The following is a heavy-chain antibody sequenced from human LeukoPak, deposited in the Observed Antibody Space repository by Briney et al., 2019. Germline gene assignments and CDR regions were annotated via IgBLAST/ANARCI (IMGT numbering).Heavy chain of an antibody. CDR2: VGGRGTNT. V-gene: IGHV3-23*01. Sequence: GGSLRLSCAGSGFTFSNYAMIWVRQAPGKGLEWVSAVGGRGTNTFYADSVKGRFTISRDNSKNTLYLQMNSLRAEDTAVYYCARDKITMVRGVIYYWGQGTLVTVSS. CDR1: GFTFSNYA. CDR3: ARDKITMVRGVIYY. J-gene: IGHJ4*02. D-gene: IGHD3-10*01.